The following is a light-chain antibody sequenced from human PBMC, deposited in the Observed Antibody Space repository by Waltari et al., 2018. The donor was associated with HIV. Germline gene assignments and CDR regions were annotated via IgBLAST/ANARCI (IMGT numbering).Light chain of an antibody. J-gene: IGLJ3*02. CDR2: RNN. V-gene: IGLV10-54*01. CDR3: SAWDSSLSAWV. CDR1: SNNVGYQG. Sequence: QAGLTQPPSVSKGLRQTATLPCTGNSNNVGYQGAAWLQQHQGHPPKLLLYRNNNRPSGVSERLSASRSGNTASLTITGLQPEDEADYYCSAWDSSLSAWVFGGGTMLTVL.